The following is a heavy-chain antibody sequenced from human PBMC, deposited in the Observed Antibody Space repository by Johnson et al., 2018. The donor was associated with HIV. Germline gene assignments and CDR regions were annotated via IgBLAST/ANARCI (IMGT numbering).Heavy chain of an antibody. V-gene: IGHV3-20*04. J-gene: IGHJ3*02. CDR1: GFTFDDYG. CDR2: INWNGGST. D-gene: IGHD3-22*01. CDR3: ARSVGYYDSSAYYYVDAFDI. Sequence: VQLVESGGGLVKPGGSLRLSCAASGFTFDDYGMSWVRQGPGKGLEWVSGINWNGGSTGYADSLKGRFTISRDNAKNSLYLQMNSLRAEDTALYYCARSVGYYDSSAYYYVDAFDIWGQGTMVTVSS.